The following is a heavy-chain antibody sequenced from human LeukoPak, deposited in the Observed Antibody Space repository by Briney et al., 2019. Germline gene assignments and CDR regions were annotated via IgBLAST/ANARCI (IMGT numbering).Heavy chain of an antibody. Sequence: PSETLSLTCSVSGGSLTGYYWSWLRQPPGKGLEWIGYIYNSGSTSNPSLKSRVTISEDTSRNQFSLKLSSVTAADTAVYYCAGHPRLADFDNWGQGTLVTVST. CDR1: GGSLTGYY. J-gene: IGHJ4*02. CDR2: IYNSGST. D-gene: IGHD3-9*01. CDR3: AGHPRLADFDN. V-gene: IGHV4-59*08.